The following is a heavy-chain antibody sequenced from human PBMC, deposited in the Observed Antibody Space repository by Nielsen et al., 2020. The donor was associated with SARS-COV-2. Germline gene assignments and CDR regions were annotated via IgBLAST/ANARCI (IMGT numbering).Heavy chain of an antibody. J-gene: IGHJ6*02. CDR3: ARVGSGWITYYYGMDV. V-gene: IGHV3-20*04. CDR1: GFTFDDYG. CDR2: INWNGGST. Sequence: GGSLRLSCAASGFTFDDYGMSWVRQAPGKGLEWVSGINWNGGSTGYADSVKGRFTISRDNSKNTLYLQMHGLRAEDTAVYYCARVGSGWITYYYGMDVWGQGTTVTVSS. D-gene: IGHD6-19*01.